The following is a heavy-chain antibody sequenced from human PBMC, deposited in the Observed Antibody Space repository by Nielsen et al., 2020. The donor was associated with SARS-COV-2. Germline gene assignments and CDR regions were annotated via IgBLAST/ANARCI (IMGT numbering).Heavy chain of an antibody. J-gene: IGHJ4*02. Sequence: SETLSLTCTVSGGSISSGDYYRSWIRQPPGKGLEWIGYIYYSGSTYYNPSLKSRVTISVDTSKNQFSLKLSSVTAADTAVYYCARHDYGDYVDYWGQGTLVTVSS. CDR1: GGSISSGDYY. D-gene: IGHD4-17*01. CDR2: IYYSGST. CDR3: ARHDYGDYVDY. V-gene: IGHV4-30-4*01.